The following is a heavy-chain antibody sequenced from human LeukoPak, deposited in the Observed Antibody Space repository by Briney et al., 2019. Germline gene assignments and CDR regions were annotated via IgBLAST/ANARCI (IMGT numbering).Heavy chain of an antibody. CDR3: AKEYDVLIGRHLDY. J-gene: IGHJ4*02. CDR2: TQYDGSNK. CDR1: GFIFSSYG. V-gene: IGHV3-30*02. Sequence: PGGSLRLSCAASGFIFSSYGMHWVRQAPGKGLEWVAFTQYDGSNKYYADSVKGRFTISRDNSKNTLYLQMNSLRPEDTAVYYCAKEYDVLIGRHLDYWGQGTLVTVSS. D-gene: IGHD3-9*01.